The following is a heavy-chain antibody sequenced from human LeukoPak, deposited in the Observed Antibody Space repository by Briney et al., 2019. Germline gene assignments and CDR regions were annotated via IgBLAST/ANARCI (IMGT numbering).Heavy chain of an antibody. CDR1: GYTFTSYD. CDR2: MNPNSGNT. Sequence: GASVKVSCKASGYTFTSYDINWVRQAPGQGLEWMGWMNPNSGNTGCAQQFQGRVTMTRNTSISTAYMELSSLRSEDTAVYYCARGPLGRYSGYDLDYWGQGTLVTVSS. V-gene: IGHV1-8*01. CDR3: ARGPLGRYSGYDLDY. J-gene: IGHJ4*02. D-gene: IGHD5-12*01.